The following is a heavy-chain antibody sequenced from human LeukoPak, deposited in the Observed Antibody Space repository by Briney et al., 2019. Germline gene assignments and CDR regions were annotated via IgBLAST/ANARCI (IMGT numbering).Heavy chain of an antibody. CDR2: LSYDGSNN. D-gene: IGHD4-17*01. CDR1: GFTFSSFG. CDR3: AKDASTVTLHADY. J-gene: IGHJ4*02. Sequence: ARSLRLSCAASGFTFSSFGMHWVRQAPGKGLEWVAVLSYDGSNNYYADSVKGRFTISRDNSKNTLYLQMNSLRAEDTAVYYCAKDASTVTLHADYWGQGTLVTVSS. V-gene: IGHV3-30*18.